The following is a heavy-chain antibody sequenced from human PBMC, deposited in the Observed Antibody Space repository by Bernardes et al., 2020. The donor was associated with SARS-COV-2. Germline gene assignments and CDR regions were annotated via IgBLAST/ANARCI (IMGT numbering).Heavy chain of an antibody. CDR1: GFILSNYW. Sequence: GGSLRLSCAASGFILSNYWLHWVRQVPGKGLVWVSRISDGGATTTYADSVKGRFTISRDKAKNTMSLQMNSLRVEDTAVYYCGKRAVSGNNWYFDLWGRGTLVTVSS. CDR3: GKRAVSGNNWYFDL. D-gene: IGHD6-19*01. J-gene: IGHJ2*01. CDR2: ISDGGATT. V-gene: IGHV3-74*01.